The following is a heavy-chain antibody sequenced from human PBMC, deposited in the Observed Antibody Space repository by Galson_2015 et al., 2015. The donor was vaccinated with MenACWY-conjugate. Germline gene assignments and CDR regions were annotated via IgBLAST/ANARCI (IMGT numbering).Heavy chain of an antibody. J-gene: IGHJ6*03. CDR3: ARAVSLRGSGHFPPGYMDV. CDR1: GFTVNTNY. Sequence: SLRLSCAATGFTVNTNYMTWVRQVPGRGLECVSVIYAGGSTYYTDSVTGRFTVSRDSSNNAVHLQMNSLRVEDTAVYYCARAVSLRGSGHFPPGYMDVWGKGTAVTVSS. V-gene: IGHV3-53*01. CDR2: IYAGGST. D-gene: IGHD3-10*01.